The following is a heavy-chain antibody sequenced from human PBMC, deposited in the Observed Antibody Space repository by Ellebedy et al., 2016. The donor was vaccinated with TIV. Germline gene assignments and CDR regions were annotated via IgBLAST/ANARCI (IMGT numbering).Heavy chain of an antibody. CDR3: ARRGSWSTVFDP. V-gene: IGHV4-34*01. CDR2: INHSGST. J-gene: IGHJ5*02. Sequence: MPSETLSLTCAVYGGSFSGYYWSWIRQPPGKGLEWIGEINHSGSTNYNPSLKSRVTISVDTSKNQFSLKLSSVTAADTAVYYCARRGSWSTVFDPWGQGTLVTVSS. D-gene: IGHD6-13*01. CDR1: GGSFSGYY.